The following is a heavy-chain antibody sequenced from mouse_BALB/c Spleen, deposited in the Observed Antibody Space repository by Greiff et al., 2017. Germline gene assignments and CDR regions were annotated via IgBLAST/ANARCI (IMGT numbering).Heavy chain of an antibody. Sequence: VQLQQSGPELVKPGASVRISCKASGYTFTSYYIHWVKQRPGQGLEWIGWIYPGNVNTKYNEKFKGKATLTADKSSSTAYMQLSSLTSEDSAVYFCARKGATGTGFAMDYWGQGTSVTVSS. CDR2: IYPGNVNT. CDR3: ARKGATGTGFAMDY. J-gene: IGHJ4*01. CDR1: GYTFTSYY. D-gene: IGHD4-1*02. V-gene: IGHV1S56*01.